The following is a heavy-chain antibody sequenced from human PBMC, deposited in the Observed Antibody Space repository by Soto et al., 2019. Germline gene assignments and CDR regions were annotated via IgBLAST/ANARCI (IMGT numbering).Heavy chain of an antibody. CDR3: ARTDGSLDS. V-gene: IGHV1-8*01. CDR2: TNPKSGYT. J-gene: IGHJ4*02. Sequence: QVQLVQSGAEVKKPGASVKLSCKTSGYTFTRYDINWVRQAPGQGLEWVGWTNPKSGYTGSAQKFQGRITMTRDSSITTAYMELNSFTSDDTAVYYCARTDGSLDSWGQGTLVTVSS. CDR1: GYTFTRYD. D-gene: IGHD2-15*01.